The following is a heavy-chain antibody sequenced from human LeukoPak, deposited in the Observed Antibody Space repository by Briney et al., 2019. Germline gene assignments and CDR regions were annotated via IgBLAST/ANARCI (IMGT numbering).Heavy chain of an antibody. CDR1: GGSVSSGGYS. D-gene: IGHD3-16*02. CDR2: IYYSGST. J-gene: IGHJ4*02. Sequence: SQTLSLTCAVSGGSVSSGGYSWSWIRQPPGKGLEWIGYIYYSGSTNYNPSLKSRVTISVDTSKNQFSLKLSSVTAADTAVYYCARSVAFGGVIADWGQGTLVTVSS. CDR3: ARSVAFGGVIAD. V-gene: IGHV4-61*08.